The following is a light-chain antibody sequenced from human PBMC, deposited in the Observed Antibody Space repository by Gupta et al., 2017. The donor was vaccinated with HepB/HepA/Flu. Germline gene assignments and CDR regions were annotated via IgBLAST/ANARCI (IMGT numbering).Light chain of an antibody. CDR3: SSWDDSLNGLV. Sequence: QSVLSQPPSASGAPGQRATISCSGRDSNIGDNEVNWYRQIPGATPSLLIYNDIQRPSGVPDRFSGSRSGTSASLAISGLQSEDEADYYCSSWDDSLNGLVLGGGTKLTVL. V-gene: IGLV1-44*01. CDR1: DSNIGDNE. J-gene: IGLJ3*02. CDR2: NDI.